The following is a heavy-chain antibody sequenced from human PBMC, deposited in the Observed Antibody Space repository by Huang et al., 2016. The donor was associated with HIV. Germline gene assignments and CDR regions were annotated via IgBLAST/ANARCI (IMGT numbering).Heavy chain of an antibody. Sequence: QVQLVQSGSELKKPGASVKVSCKASGYTFTSHAMNWGRQAPGQGLEWMGWINNNTGNPTYAQGCTGRFVFSVDTSVSTAYLQFSSLKAEETAVYYCARITMVRGPWDYWGQGTLVTVSS. CDR3: ARITMVRGPWDY. J-gene: IGHJ4*02. CDR1: GYTFTSHA. V-gene: IGHV7-4-1*02. CDR2: INNNTGNP. D-gene: IGHD3-10*01.